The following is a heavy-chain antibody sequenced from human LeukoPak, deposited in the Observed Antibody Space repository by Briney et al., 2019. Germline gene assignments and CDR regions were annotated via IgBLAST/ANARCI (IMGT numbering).Heavy chain of an antibody. V-gene: IGHV4-39*07. CDR2: IYYSGST. D-gene: IGHD3-10*01. CDR1: GGSISSSSHY. Sequence: SETLSLTCSVSGGSISSSSHYWDWIRQPPGEGLEWIGSIYYSGSTYYNPSLKSRVTISVDTSKNQFSLKLFSVTAADTAVYYCARITMVRGVDAFDIWGQGTMVTVSS. CDR3: ARITMVRGVDAFDI. J-gene: IGHJ3*02.